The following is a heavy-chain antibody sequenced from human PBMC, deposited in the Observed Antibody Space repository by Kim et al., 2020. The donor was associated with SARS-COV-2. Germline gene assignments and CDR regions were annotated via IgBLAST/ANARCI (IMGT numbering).Heavy chain of an antibody. CDR2: IRADNGNT. CDR3: TRGGYAPGPDPPFAY. V-gene: IGHV1-3*01. D-gene: IGHD1-1*01. CDR1: GYTFSNYA. Sequence: ASVKVSCKATGYTFSNYAIHWMRQAPGQRLEWMGWIRADNGNTKYSEDFQGRVSITRDTSATTAYMELSSLTSEDTARSYCTRGGYAPGPDPPFAYWGQGARVTVSS. J-gene: IGHJ4*02.